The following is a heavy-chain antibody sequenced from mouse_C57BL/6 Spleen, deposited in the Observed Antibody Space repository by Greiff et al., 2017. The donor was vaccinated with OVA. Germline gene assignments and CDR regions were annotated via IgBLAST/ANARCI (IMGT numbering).Heavy chain of an antibody. D-gene: IGHD2-4*01. V-gene: IGHV1-72*01. Sequence: VQLQQPGAELVMPGASVKLSCKASGYTFTSYWMHWVKQRPGQGLEWIGEIDPNSGGTKYNEKFKSKATLTVDKPSSTAYMQLSSLTSEDSAVYYCARRVYYDYDENFDYWGQGTTLTVSS. CDR1: GYTFTSYW. CDR2: IDPNSGGT. CDR3: ARRVYYDYDENFDY. J-gene: IGHJ2*01.